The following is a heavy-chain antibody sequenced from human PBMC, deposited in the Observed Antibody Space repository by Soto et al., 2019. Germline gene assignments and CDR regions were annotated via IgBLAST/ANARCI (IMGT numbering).Heavy chain of an antibody. CDR2: VYTVGST. Sequence: QVQLQESGPRLVKPSENLSLTCTVSGGSLNNYYWSWIRQPAGKGLEWIGRVYTVGSTNYNPSLKSRVTMSIDTSKNQFSLRLTSVTAADTAVYYCARSPLTHSYAQFDSWGQGSLVTVSS. D-gene: IGHD3-16*01. CDR1: GGSLNNYY. J-gene: IGHJ4*02. CDR3: ARSPLTHSYAQFDS. V-gene: IGHV4-4*07.